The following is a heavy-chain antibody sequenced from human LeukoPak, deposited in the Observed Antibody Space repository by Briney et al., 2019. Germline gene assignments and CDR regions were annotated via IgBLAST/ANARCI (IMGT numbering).Heavy chain of an antibody. CDR2: ISGSGGST. Sequence: GGSLRLSCAASGFTFNSYAMSWVRQAPGKGLEWVSTISGSGGSTYCADSVKGRFTVSRDNSKNTLYLQMNSLRAEDTAVYYCAKGPGSNYFDYWGQGTLVTVSS. V-gene: IGHV3-23*01. CDR1: GFTFNSYA. CDR3: AKGPGSNYFDY. D-gene: IGHD6-6*01. J-gene: IGHJ4*02.